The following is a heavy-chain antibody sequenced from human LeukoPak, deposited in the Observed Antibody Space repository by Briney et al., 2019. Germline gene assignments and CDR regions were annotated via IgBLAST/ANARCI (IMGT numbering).Heavy chain of an antibody. CDR3: ARIVVVPAATRDYFDY. Sequence: PSETLSLTCTVSGGSISSSSYYWGWIRQPPGKGLEWIGSIYYSGSTYYNPSLKSRVTISVDTSKNQFSLKLSSVTAADTAVYYCARIVVVPAATRDYFDYWGQGTLVTVSS. J-gene: IGHJ4*02. D-gene: IGHD2-2*01. CDR2: IYYSGST. CDR1: GGSISSSSYY. V-gene: IGHV4-39*01.